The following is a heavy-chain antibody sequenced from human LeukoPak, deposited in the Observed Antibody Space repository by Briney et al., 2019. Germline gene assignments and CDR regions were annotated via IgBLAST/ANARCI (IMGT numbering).Heavy chain of an antibody. CDR3: AVDDYSNTEYFQH. D-gene: IGHD4-11*01. Sequence: PSETLSLTCTVSGGSISSGSYYWSWIRQPAGKGLEWIGRIYTSGSTNYNPSLKSRVTISVDTSKNQFSLKLSSVTAADTAVYYCAVDDYSNTEYFQHWGQGTLVTVSS. CDR1: GGSISSGSYY. V-gene: IGHV4-61*02. CDR2: IYTSGST. J-gene: IGHJ1*01.